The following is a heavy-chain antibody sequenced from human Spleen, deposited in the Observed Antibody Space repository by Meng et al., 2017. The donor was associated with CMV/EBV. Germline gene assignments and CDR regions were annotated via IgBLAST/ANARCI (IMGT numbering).Heavy chain of an antibody. CDR2: SNAGNGNT. Sequence: ASVKVSCKASGYTFTSYAMHWVRQAPGQRLEWMGWSNAGNGNTKYSQEFQGRVTMTTDTSTSTAYMELRSLRSDDTAVYYCARGGDYGDFHDPFDYWGQGTLVTVSS. CDR3: ARGGDYGDFHDPFDY. V-gene: IGHV1-3*02. J-gene: IGHJ4*02. D-gene: IGHD4-17*01. CDR1: GYTFTSYA.